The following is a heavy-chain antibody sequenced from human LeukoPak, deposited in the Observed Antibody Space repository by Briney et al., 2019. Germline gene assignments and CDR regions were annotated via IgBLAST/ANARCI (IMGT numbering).Heavy chain of an antibody. J-gene: IGHJ4*02. Sequence: TSETLSLTCTVSGYSISSGYYWGWIRQPPGKGLEWIGSIYHSGSTYYNPSLKSRVTISVDTSKNQFSLKLSSVTAADTAVYYCARAPAHYYDSSGYSQTYYFDYWGQGTLVTVSS. CDR1: GYSISSGYY. CDR3: ARAPAHYYDSSGYSQTYYFDY. CDR2: IYHSGST. V-gene: IGHV4-38-2*02. D-gene: IGHD3-22*01.